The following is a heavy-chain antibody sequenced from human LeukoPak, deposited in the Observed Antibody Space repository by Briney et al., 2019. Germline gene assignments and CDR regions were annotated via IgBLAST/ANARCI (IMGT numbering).Heavy chain of an antibody. Sequence: ASVKDSCKASGYTFTNYAMHWVRQAPGQRFEWMGWINGGNGNTKYSQKFQGRVTITRDTSASTAYMELSSLRSEDTAVYYCARSGSVMVTWLSFDPWGQGTLVTVSS. J-gene: IGHJ5*02. CDR1: GYTFTNYA. CDR2: INGGNGNT. V-gene: IGHV1-3*01. CDR3: ARSGSVMVTWLSFDP. D-gene: IGHD3-9*01.